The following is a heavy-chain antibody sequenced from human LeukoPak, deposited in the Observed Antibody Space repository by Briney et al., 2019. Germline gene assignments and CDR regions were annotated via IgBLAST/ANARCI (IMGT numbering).Heavy chain of an antibody. CDR1: GFTFSSYW. J-gene: IGHJ4*02. CDR3: ARDIRATVTTYWGGYFDY. Sequence: QAGGSLRLSCAASGFTFSSYWMSWVRQAPGKGLEWVANIKQDGSEKYYGDSVKGRFTISRDNAKNSLYLQMNSLRAEDTAVYYCARDIRATVTTYWGGYFDYWGQGTLVTVSS. D-gene: IGHD4-17*01. V-gene: IGHV3-7*01. CDR2: IKQDGSEK.